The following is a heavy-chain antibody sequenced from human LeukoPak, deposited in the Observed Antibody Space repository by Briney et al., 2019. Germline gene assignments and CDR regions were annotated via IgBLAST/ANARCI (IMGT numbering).Heavy chain of an antibody. V-gene: IGHV4-39*07. Sequence: SETLSLTCNVSGGSISSSSYYWGWVRQPPGTGLEWIGSIYYRGSTYYKPSLKSRVTISLDTSKNQFSLKMSSVTAADTAVYFCASGRYFDLWGRGTLVTVSS. CDR2: IYYRGST. J-gene: IGHJ2*01. CDR3: ASGRYFDL. CDR1: GGSISSSSYY.